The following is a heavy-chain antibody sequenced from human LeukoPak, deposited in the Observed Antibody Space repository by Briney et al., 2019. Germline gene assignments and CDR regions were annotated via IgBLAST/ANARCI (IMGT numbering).Heavy chain of an antibody. CDR3: ARHLTYYHDSGGYSSPYYFDY. J-gene: IGHJ4*02. Sequence: SETLSLTCTVSGASISSGDYYCSWIRQPPGRGLEWIGSIYYRVSTYYNPSLKSRVTISVDTSKNQLSLKLSSLTAADTAVYYCARHLTYYHDSGGYSSPYYFDYWGQGTPVTVSS. CDR1: GASISSGDYY. CDR2: IYYRVST. D-gene: IGHD3-22*01. V-gene: IGHV4-39*01.